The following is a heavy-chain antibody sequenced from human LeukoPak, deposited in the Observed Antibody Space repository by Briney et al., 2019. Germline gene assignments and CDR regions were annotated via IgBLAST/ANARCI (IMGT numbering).Heavy chain of an antibody. CDR2: IYYSGST. V-gene: IGHV4-39*01. D-gene: IGHD4-17*01. J-gene: IGHJ4*02. CDR1: GVSISSSSYY. CDR3: VRRLTTVTFDY. Sequence: SETLSLTCTVSGVSISSSSYYWGWIRQPPGTGLEWIGSIYYSGSTYYNPSLKSRVTISVDTSKNQFSLKLSSVTAADTAVYYCVRRLTTVTFDYWGQGTLVTVSS.